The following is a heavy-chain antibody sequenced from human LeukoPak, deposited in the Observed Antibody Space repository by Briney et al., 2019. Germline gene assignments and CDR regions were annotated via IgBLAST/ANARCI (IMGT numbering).Heavy chain of an antibody. Sequence: PGGSLRLSCAASGFTFSSYAMSWVRQAPGKGLEWVSAISGSGGSTYYADSVKGRFTISRDNSKNTLYLQMNSLRAEDTAVYYCAKFFLPFYYDSGGTPNNWFAPGGQGPLVPVSS. CDR3: AKFFLPFYYDSGGTPNNWFAP. CDR2: ISGSGGST. CDR1: GFTFSSYA. D-gene: IGHD3-22*01. V-gene: IGHV3-23*01. J-gene: IGHJ5*02.